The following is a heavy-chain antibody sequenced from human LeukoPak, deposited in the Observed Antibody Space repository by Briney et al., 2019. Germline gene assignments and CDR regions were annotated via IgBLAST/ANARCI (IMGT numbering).Heavy chain of an antibody. CDR2: IKQDGSEK. CDR1: GFTFSSYW. J-gene: IGHJ4*02. Sequence: PGRSLRLSCAASGFTFSSYWMSWVRQAPGKGLEWVANIKQDGSEKYYVDSVKGRFTISRDNARNSLYLEMNSLRAEDTAVYYCARSPSGRYSLIGFLDFWGQGTLVTVSS. V-gene: IGHV3-7*01. CDR3: ARSPSGRYSLIGFLDF. D-gene: IGHD1-26*01.